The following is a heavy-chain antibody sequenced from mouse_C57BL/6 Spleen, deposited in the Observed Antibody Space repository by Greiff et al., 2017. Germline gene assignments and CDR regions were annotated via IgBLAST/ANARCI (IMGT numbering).Heavy chain of an antibody. V-gene: IGHV1-47*01. D-gene: IGHD1-1*01. Sequence: LVESGAELVKPGASVKMSCKASGYTFTTYPIEWMKQNNGKSLEWIGNFHPYNDDTKYNDKFKGKATLTVENSSSTVYLELSRLTSDDAAVYYCARGGSSFAYWGQGTLVTVSA. CDR2: FHPYNDDT. CDR3: ARGGSSFAY. CDR1: GYTFTTYP. J-gene: IGHJ3*01.